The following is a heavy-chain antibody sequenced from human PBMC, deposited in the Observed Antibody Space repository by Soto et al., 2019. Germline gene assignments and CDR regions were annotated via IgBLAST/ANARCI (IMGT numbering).Heavy chain of an antibody. CDR3: AREFGAFSEYSGSPSSTFFYYCMDV. CDR1: GYTFTSYY. J-gene: IGHJ6*02. V-gene: IGHV1-46*01. CDR2: INPSGGST. D-gene: IGHD6-6*01. Sequence: ASVKVSCKASGYTFTSYYMHWVRQAPGQGLEWMGIINPSGGSTSYAQKFQGRVTMTRDTSTSTVYMELSSLRSEDTAVYYCAREFGAFSEYSGSPSSTFFYYCMDVWGQGTTVTVSS.